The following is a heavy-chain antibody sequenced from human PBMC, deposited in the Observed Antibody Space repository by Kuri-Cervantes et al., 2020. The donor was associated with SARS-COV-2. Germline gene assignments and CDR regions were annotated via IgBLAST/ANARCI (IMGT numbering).Heavy chain of an antibody. J-gene: IGHJ4*02. Sequence: GESLKISCAASGFTFSSYAMSWVRQAPGKGLEWVSGISGSGGSTYYADSVKGRFTISRDNSKSTLFLQMSSLRAEDTAMYYCANHYDGTYPIWGRGTLVTVSS. CDR2: ISGSGGST. V-gene: IGHV3-23*01. CDR3: ANHYDGTYPI. CDR1: GFTFSSYA. D-gene: IGHD3-3*01.